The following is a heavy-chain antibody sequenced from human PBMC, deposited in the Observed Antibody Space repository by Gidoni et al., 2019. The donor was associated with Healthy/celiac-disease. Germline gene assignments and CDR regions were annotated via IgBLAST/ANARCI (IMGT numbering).Heavy chain of an antibody. V-gene: IGHV1-2*02. CDR2: INPNSGGT. CDR1: GYSFTGYY. Sequence: QVQLVQSGAEGQKPAASVKVSCKPSGYSFTGYYMHWVRQAPGQGLEWMGWINPNSGGTNYAKKFQGRVTMTRDTSISTAYMELSRLRSDDTAVYYCASSDFMRYYGMDVWGQGTTVTVSS. D-gene: IGHD3-3*01. J-gene: IGHJ6*02. CDR3: ASSDFMRYYGMDV.